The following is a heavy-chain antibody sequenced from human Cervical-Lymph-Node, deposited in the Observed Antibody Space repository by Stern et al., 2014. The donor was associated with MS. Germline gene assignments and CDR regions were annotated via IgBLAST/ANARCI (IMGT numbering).Heavy chain of an antibody. V-gene: IGHV1-46*01. D-gene: IGHD1-1*01. CDR1: GYTFTTYY. CDR2: FNPSGGKT. J-gene: IGHJ4*02. CDR3: ARVLSLATSDS. Sequence: QVQLVQSGAEIRKPGASVKISCEASGYTFTTYYMHWVRQAPGQGLEWVALFNPSGGKTTYAQRFQGRVTVTGDTSTSTVYMELTGLRSEDTAVYYCARVLSLATSDSWCQGTLVIVSS.